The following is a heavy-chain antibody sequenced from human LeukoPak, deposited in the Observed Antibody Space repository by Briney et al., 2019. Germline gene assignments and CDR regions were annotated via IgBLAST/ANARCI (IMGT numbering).Heavy chain of an antibody. J-gene: IGHJ4*02. CDR1: GFNFYDYA. V-gene: IGHV3-9*01. CDR2: ISYNSVIM. CDR3: APRREREPFYN. D-gene: IGHD1-14*01. Sequence: GGSLRLSCAASGFNFYDYAMHWVRQAPGKGLEWISSISYNSVIMNYADSVKGRFTISRDNARNSLYLQMNSLTDEDTAFYYCAPRREREPFYNWGQGTLVTVSS.